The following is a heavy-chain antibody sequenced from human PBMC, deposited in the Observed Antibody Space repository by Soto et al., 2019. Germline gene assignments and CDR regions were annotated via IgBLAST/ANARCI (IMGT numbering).Heavy chain of an antibody. V-gene: IGHV3-33*06. Sequence: GGSLRLSCAASGFSLNNYGMHWVRQAPGKGLEWVAVISRDGNYKDYADSVKGRFTMSRDSSKNALYLQMNSLRAEDTAVYYCAKGRQQWELLNYFDYWGQGTLVTVSS. J-gene: IGHJ4*02. CDR3: AKGRQQWELLNYFDY. CDR2: ISRDGNYK. CDR1: GFSLNNYG. D-gene: IGHD1-26*01.